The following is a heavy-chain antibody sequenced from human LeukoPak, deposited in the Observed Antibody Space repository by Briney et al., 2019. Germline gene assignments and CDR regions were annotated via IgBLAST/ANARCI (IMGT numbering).Heavy chain of an antibody. D-gene: IGHD1-26*01. V-gene: IGHV4-59*08. J-gene: IGHJ4*02. CDR1: GGSISRYY. Sequence: PSETLSLTCTVSGGSISRYYWSWIRQPPGKGLEWVGYIYSTGNTNSNPSLKSRVTISIDTSRNQFSLRLTSVTAAETAVYYCARHESAVGALFYWGQGTLVTVSS. CDR2: IYSTGNT. CDR3: ARHESAVGALFY.